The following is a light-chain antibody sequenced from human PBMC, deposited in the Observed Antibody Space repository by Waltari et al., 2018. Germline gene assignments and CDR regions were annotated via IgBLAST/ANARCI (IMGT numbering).Light chain of an antibody. CDR3: CAYAGNSV. J-gene: IGLJ1*01. Sequence: QSALTQPAFVSGSPGQSVIISCTGISSDVETLKLVSWYQQYPGKAPKLIIFEGNKRPSRVSNRFSGSKSGNTASLTISGLQTEDEADYFCCAYAGNSVFGTGTKVTVL. CDR1: SSDVETLKL. CDR2: EGN. V-gene: IGLV2-23*01.